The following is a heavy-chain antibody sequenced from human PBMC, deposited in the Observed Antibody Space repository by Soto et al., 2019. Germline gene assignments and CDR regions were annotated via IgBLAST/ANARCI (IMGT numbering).Heavy chain of an antibody. CDR2: ISGCGGST. J-gene: IGHJ4*01. D-gene: IGHD6-13*01. V-gene: IGHV3-23*01. CDR1: ELTLSTYA. Sequence: GGCLRLSCAACELTLSTYAMRWVRQAPGQGLEWVSAISGCGGSTYYVACVKGGFIISRDTSKNTLYLQMNRLRAEDTALYYCPKSYSSNWYDYFVNGGQGTLQTVSS. CDR3: PKSYSSNWYDYFVN.